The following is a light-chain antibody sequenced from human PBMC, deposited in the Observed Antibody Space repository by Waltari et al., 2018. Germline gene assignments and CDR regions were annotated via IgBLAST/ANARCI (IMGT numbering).Light chain of an antibody. CDR3: AAWDESLKGWV. CDR2: GND. J-gene: IGLJ2*01. CDR1: SPNIGTNT. Sequence: QSVLTQPPSVSGTPGPRVTISCSGSSPNIGTNTVDWYQALPGTAPKLLIHGNDQRPSGVPDRFSGSKSGTSGSLAISGLQPEDETDYYCAAWDESLKGWVFGGGTRLTVL. V-gene: IGLV1-44*01.